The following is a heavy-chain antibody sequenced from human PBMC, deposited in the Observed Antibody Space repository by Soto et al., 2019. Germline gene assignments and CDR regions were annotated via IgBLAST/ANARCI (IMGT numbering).Heavy chain of an antibody. J-gene: IGHJ6*02. CDR1: GFTFSSYA. CDR3: ARDAGGLIVVVVAATFELYGMDV. CDR2: ISYDGSNK. Sequence: VQLVESGGGLVQPGGSLRLSCAASGFTFSSYAMHWVRQAPGKGLEWVAVISYDGSNKYYADSVKGRFTISRDNSKNTLYLQMNSLRAEDTAVYYCARDAGGLIVVVVAATFELYGMDVWGQGTTVTVSS. V-gene: IGHV3-30-3*01. D-gene: IGHD2-15*01.